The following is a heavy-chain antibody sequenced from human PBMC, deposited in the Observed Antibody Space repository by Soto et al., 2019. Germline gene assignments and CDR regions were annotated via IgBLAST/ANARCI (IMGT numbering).Heavy chain of an antibody. CDR3: ARGLGRTYYYYYGMDV. V-gene: IGHV3-13*01. D-gene: IGHD6-19*01. CDR2: IGTAGDT. Sequence: EVQLVESGGGLVQPGGSLRLSCAASGFTFSSYDMHWVRQATGKGLEWVSAIGTAGDTYYPGSVKGRFTISRENAKNSLYRQMNSLRAGDTAVYYCARGLGRTYYYYYGMDVWGQGTTVTVSS. J-gene: IGHJ6*02. CDR1: GFTFSSYD.